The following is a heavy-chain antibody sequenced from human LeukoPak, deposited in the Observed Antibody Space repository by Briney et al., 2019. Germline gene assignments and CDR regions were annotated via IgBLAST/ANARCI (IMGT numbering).Heavy chain of an antibody. V-gene: IGHV3-21*01. CDR2: ISSTSNYI. CDR1: GFNGFSFSTYS. CDR3: ARGPGYMDV. Sequence: GGSLRLPCNASGFNGFSFSTYSMNWVRQAPGKGLEWVSSISSTSNYISYGRSVRGRFTVSRDNAKNSLFLHMNSLRVEDTAIYYCARGPGYMDVWGLGTTVTVSS. J-gene: IGHJ6*03.